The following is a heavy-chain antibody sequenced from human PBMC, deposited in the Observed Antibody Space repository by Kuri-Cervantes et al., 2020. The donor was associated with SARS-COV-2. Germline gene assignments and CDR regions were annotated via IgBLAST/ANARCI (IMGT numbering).Heavy chain of an antibody. CDR2: IKQDGSEK. CDR1: GFTFSSYW. V-gene: IGHV3-7*01. CDR3: ARGYDSSGYSLDY. D-gene: IGHD3-22*01. Sequence: GESLKISCAASGFTFSSYWMSWVRQAPGKGLEWVANIKQDGSEKYYVDSVKGRFTISRDNAKNSLYLQMNSLRAEDTAVYYCARGYDSSGYSLDYWGQGTLVTVSS. J-gene: IGHJ4*02.